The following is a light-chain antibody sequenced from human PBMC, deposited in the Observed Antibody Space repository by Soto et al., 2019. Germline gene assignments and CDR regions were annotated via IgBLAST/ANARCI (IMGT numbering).Light chain of an antibody. Sequence: DLVMTQTPLSLSVTPGQPASISCTSGQSLLHSDGKTYLFWYLQKPGQPPQLLIYDVSNRFSGVADRFSGSGSGPDFTLTISRVEAEDVGVYYCMQPIQFPPTFGQGNKLEIK. CDR1: QSLLHSDGKTY. CDR3: MQPIQFPPT. CDR2: DVS. V-gene: IGKV2D-29*01. J-gene: IGKJ2*01.